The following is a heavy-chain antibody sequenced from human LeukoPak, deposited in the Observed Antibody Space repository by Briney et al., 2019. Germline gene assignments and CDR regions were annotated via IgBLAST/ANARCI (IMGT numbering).Heavy chain of an antibody. J-gene: IGHJ4*02. V-gene: IGHV3-7*01. CDR3: ARGFGVPATFDY. D-gene: IGHD3-10*01. CDR2: INRDGSDK. CDR1: GFTFSSYW. Sequence: PGGSLRLSCAASGFTFSSYWMSWVRQAPGKGLEWMANINRDGSDKHYVDSLKGRFTISRDNAKNSVYLQMNSLRAEDTAVYYCARGFGVPATFDYWGQGTLVTVSS.